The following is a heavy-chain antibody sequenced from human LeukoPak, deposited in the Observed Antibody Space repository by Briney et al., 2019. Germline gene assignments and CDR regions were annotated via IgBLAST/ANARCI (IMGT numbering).Heavy chain of an antibody. CDR1: GFTFSSYA. D-gene: IGHD1-1*01. V-gene: IGHV3-30-3*01. Sequence: GGSLRLSCAASGFTFSSYAMHWVRQAPGKGLEWVAVISYDGSNKYFADSVKGRFTISRDNSKNTLYLQMNSLRAEDTAVYYCAKDQGYFIWGQGTMVTVSS. CDR3: AKDQGYFI. J-gene: IGHJ3*02. CDR2: ISYDGSNK.